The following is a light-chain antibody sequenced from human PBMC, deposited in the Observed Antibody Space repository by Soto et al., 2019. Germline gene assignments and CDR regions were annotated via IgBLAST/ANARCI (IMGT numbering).Light chain of an antibody. CDR2: DAY. CDR3: QQGYSFPVT. CDR1: QGVGST. J-gene: IGKJ4*01. V-gene: IGKV3-15*01. Sequence: EIVMTQSPATLSVSPGERVTLSRRASQGVGSTLAWYRQQPGQAPRLLIYDAYIRATGVPARFSGSGSGTDFTLTIGSLQPEDFATYYCQQGYSFPVTFGGGTKVDIK.